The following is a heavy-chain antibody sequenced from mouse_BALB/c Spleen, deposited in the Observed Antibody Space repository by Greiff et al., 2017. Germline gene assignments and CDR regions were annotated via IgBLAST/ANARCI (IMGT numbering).Heavy chain of an antibody. CDR1: GYTFTDHA. CDR3: KREEGNNGGDY. V-gene: IGHV1S53*02. Sequence: QVQLKQSDAELVKPGASVKISCKASGYTFTDHAIHWVHQKPEQGLDWIGYISPGTGDIKYNERVKGKATLTADKSYSTAYMQLNSLTSEDSAVYFCKREEGNNGGDYWGQGTTLTVSS. CDR2: ISPGTGDI. D-gene: IGHD1-3*01. J-gene: IGHJ2*01.